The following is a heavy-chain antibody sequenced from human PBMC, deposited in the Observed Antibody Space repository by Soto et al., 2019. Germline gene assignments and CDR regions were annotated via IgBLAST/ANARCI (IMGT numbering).Heavy chain of an antibody. CDR2: IYWDDDR. CDR1: GFSLSTTTVG. D-gene: IGHD3-16*01. V-gene: IGHV2-5*02. J-gene: IGHJ4*02. CDR3: AQITPVDFKGYYCAY. Sequence: QITLKESGPTLVKPTQTLTLTCTLSGFSLSTTTVGVGWIRQPPGKALEWLALIYWDDDRRDIPSLKNRLTITNDTSAGQVVLTITDMEPVDTAPYYCAQITPVDFKGYYCAYWGAGIVVTVSS.